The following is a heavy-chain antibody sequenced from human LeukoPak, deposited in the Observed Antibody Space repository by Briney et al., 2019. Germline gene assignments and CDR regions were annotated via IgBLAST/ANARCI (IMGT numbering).Heavy chain of an antibody. D-gene: IGHD1-26*01. CDR3: ARDPSWEILSYFDY. Sequence: GGSLRLSRAASGFTFRNYYMTWIRQAPGKGLEWASYISASGDTIYYGDSVRGRFTISRDNAKNSLYLDMNTLKAEDTAVYYCARDPSWEILSYFDYWGQGTLVTVSS. CDR1: GFTFRNYY. V-gene: IGHV3-11*04. J-gene: IGHJ4*02. CDR2: ISASGDTI.